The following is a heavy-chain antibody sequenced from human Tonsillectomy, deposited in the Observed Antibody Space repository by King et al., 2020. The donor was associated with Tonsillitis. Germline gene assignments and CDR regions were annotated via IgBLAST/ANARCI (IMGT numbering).Heavy chain of an antibody. CDR3: AKDRALYSGRQPNAFDI. J-gene: IGHJ3*02. CDR2: IWYDGSNK. D-gene: IGHD1-26*01. Sequence: VQLVESGGGVVQPGRSLRLSCAASGFTFSSYGMHWVRQAPGKGLEWVAVIWYDGSNKYYADSVKGRFTISRDNSKNTLYLQMNSLRAEDTAVYYCAKDRALYSGRQPNAFDIWGQGTIVTVSS. CDR1: GFTFSSYG. V-gene: IGHV3-33*06.